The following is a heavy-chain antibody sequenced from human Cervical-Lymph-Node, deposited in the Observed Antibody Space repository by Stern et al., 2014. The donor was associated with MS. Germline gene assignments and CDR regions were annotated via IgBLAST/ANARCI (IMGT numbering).Heavy chain of an antibody. Sequence: QVQLQQWGAELLRPSETLSLTCAVQGSSFTDNYWSWIRQTPGQGLEWIWGINSSGGTQYNPSLRSRAPLSVDPSSNQFSLKLSSLTAADTAMYYCARERKVERSSRLLVSFDVWGQGTLVTVSS. V-gene: IGHV4-34*01. D-gene: IGHD1-1*01. CDR1: GSSFTDNY. CDR2: INSSGGT. CDR3: ARERKVERSSRLLVSFDV. J-gene: IGHJ3*01.